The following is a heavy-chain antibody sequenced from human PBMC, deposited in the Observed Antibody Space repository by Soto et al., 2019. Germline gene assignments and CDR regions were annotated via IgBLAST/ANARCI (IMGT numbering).Heavy chain of an antibody. J-gene: IGHJ6*02. D-gene: IGHD6-6*01. CDR1: GFTFSSYS. CDR2: ISSSSSYI. V-gene: IGHV3-21*01. Sequence: EVQLVESGGGLVKPGGSLRLSCAASGFTFSSYSMNWVRQAPGKGLEWVSSISSSSSYIYYADSVKGRFTISRDNAKNSLYLQMNSLRAEDTAVYYCARDEYGVAARPYYYGMDVWGQGTTVTVSS. CDR3: ARDEYGVAARPYYYGMDV.